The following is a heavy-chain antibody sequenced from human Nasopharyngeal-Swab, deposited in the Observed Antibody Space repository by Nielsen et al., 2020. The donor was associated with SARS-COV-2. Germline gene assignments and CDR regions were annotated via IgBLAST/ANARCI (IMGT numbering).Heavy chain of an antibody. CDR2: IKSKTDGGTT. Sequence: VRQDPGKGVEWVGRIKSKTDGGTTDYAAPVKGRFTISRDDSKNTLYLQMNSLKTEDTAVYYCTTDRSLLWFGELWGEYFQHWGQGTLVTVSS. J-gene: IGHJ1*01. D-gene: IGHD3-10*01. CDR3: TTDRSLLWFGELWGEYFQH. V-gene: IGHV3-15*01.